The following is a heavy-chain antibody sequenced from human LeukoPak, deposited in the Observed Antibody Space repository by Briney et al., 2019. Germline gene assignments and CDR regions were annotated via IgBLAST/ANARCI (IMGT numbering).Heavy chain of an antibody. V-gene: IGHV3-23*01. CDR3: ARVGCSGGSCADWFDP. Sequence: GGSLRLSCAASGFTFSSYAMSWVRQAPGKGLEWVSAISGSGVSTYYADSVRGRFTISRDNAKNTLYLQMNSLRAEDTAVYYCARVGCSGGSCADWFDPWGQGTLVTVSS. J-gene: IGHJ5*02. CDR1: GFTFSSYA. CDR2: ISGSGVST. D-gene: IGHD2-15*01.